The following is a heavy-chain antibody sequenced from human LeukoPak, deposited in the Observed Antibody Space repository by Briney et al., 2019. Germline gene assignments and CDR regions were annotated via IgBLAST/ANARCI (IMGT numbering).Heavy chain of an antibody. CDR3: ARSILPAANAIDY. CDR1: GFTFSDYY. V-gene: IGHV3-11*04. Sequence: GGSLRLSCAASGFTFSDYYMNWIRKAPGKGLEWISYMSSSGSTISYADSVTGRFTVSRDNAKNSLYLQMNSLRAEDTAVYYCARSILPAANAIDYWGQGTLLTVSS. D-gene: IGHD2-2*01. J-gene: IGHJ4*02. CDR2: MSSSGSTI.